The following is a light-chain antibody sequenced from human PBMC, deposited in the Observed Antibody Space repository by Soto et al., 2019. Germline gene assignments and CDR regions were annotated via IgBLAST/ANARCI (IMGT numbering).Light chain of an antibody. J-gene: IGLJ2*01. V-gene: IGLV2-14*01. Sequence: QSALTQPASVSGSLGQSITISCTGTSSDIGSYDYVSWYQQHPGKAPKLMINEVSNRPSGISNRFSGSKSGHTASLTISGLQAEDEADYYCTSYTTSSTVIFGGGTKVTVL. CDR2: EVS. CDR1: SSDIGSYDY. CDR3: TSYTTSSTVI.